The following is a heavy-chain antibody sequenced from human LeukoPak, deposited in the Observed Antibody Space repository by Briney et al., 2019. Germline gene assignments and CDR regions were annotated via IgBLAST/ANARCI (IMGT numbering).Heavy chain of an antibody. CDR2: ISGSGGST. J-gene: IGHJ3*02. D-gene: IGHD1-26*01. CDR1: GFTFSSYG. CDR3: ASEIVGATWPDAFDI. V-gene: IGHV3-23*01. Sequence: GGSLRLSCAASGFTFSSYGMSWVRQAPGKGLGWVSAISGSGGSTYYADSVKGRFTISRDNSKNTLYLQMNSLRAEDTAVYYCASEIVGATWPDAFDIWGQGTMVTVSS.